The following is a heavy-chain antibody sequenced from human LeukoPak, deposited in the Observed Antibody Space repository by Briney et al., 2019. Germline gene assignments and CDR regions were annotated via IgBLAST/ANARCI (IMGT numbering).Heavy chain of an antibody. CDR1: GASIRSSTNW. CDR2: ILHSGST. Sequence: PSETLSLTCAVSGASIRSSTNWWSWVRQPPGKGLEWIGEILHSGSTNYNPSLKSRVTISVDTSKNQFSLKLSSVTAADTAVYYCARVVPEDPGLYDSSVFDIWGQGTMVTVSS. J-gene: IGHJ3*02. D-gene: IGHD3-22*01. V-gene: IGHV4-4*02. CDR3: ARVVPEDPGLYDSSVFDI.